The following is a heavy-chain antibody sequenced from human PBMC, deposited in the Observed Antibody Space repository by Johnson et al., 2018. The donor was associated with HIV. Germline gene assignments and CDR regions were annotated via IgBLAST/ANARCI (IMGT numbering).Heavy chain of an antibody. Sequence: QVQLVESGGGVVQPGGSLRLSCAASGFTFSSYGMHWVRQAPGKGLEWVAFTRYDGSNKYYANSVKGRFTISRDNSKNTLYLQMGSLRAEDMAVYYCARGTVCGGDCYSRAFDIWGQGTMVTVSS. CDR3: ARGTVCGGDCYSRAFDI. CDR1: GFTFSSYG. CDR2: TRYDGSNK. V-gene: IGHV3-30*02. J-gene: IGHJ3*02. D-gene: IGHD2-21*02.